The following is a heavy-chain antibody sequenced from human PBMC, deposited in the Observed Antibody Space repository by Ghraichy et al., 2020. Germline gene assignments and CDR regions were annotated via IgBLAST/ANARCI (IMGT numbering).Heavy chain of an antibody. V-gene: IGHV4-31*03. J-gene: IGHJ4*02. CDR2: IDYIGRT. CDR1: GGSISSGAYY. CDR3: ARGTTDENSGYYYFDY. D-gene: IGHD3-22*01. Sequence: SETLSLTCTVSGGSISSGAYYWNWIRQHPGKGLEWMGYIDYIGRTYYNPSPSLKSRLSISEDTSRNQFSLKLSSVTAADTAVYFCARGTTDENSGYYYFDYWGQGTLVTVSS.